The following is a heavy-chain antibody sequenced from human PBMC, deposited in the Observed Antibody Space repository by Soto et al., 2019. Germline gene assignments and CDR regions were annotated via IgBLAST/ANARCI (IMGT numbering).Heavy chain of an antibody. V-gene: IGHV1-46*01. CDR1: GYTFTSYY. D-gene: IGHD3-22*01. CDR2: INPSGGST. CDR3: ARDNGLQSYMLVVYYIDY. Sequence: ASVKVSCKASGYTFTSYYMHWVRQAPGQGLEWMGIINPSGGSTSYAQKFQGRVTMTRDTSTSTVYMELSSLRSEDTAVYYCARDNGLQSYMLVVYYIDYWGQGTLVTVSS. J-gene: IGHJ4*02.